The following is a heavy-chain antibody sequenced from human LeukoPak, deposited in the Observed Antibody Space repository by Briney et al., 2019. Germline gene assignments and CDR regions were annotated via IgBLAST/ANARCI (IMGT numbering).Heavy chain of an antibody. J-gene: IGHJ4*02. Sequence: ASVKVSCKASGYTFTSYGISWVRQAPGQGLEWMGWISAYNGNTNYAQKLQGRVTVTTDTSTSTAYMELRSLRSDDTAVYYCARVTIWYYDILTGYSTEYYFDYWGQGTLVTVSS. CDR3: ARVTIWYYDILTGYSTEYYFDY. D-gene: IGHD3-9*01. V-gene: IGHV1-18*01. CDR1: GYTFTSYG. CDR2: ISAYNGNT.